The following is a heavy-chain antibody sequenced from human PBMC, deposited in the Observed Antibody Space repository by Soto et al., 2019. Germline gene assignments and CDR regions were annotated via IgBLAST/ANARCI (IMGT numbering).Heavy chain of an antibody. J-gene: IGHJ4*02. Sequence: SETLSLTCTVSGGYISSYYWSWIRQPPGKGLEWIGYIYYSGSTNYNPSLKSRVTISVDTSKNQFSLKLSSVTAADTAVYYCARTAYSSGYLFDYWGQGTLVTVSS. CDR3: ARTAYSSGYLFDY. CDR2: IYYSGST. CDR1: GGYISSYY. V-gene: IGHV4-59*08. D-gene: IGHD3-22*01.